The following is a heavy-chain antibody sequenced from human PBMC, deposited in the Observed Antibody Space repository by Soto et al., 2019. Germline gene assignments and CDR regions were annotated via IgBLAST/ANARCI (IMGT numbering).Heavy chain of an antibody. J-gene: IGHJ4*02. CDR1: GFTFSSYG. V-gene: IGHV3-30*18. D-gene: IGHD6-13*01. CDR3: AKEYSSSWYPSSGLYDY. CDR2: ISYDGSNK. Sequence: GGSLRLSCAASGFTFSSYGMHWVRQAPGKGLEWVAVISYDGSNKYYADSVKGRFTISRDNSKNTLYLQMNSLRAEDTAVYYCAKEYSSSWYPSSGLYDYWGQGTLVTVSS.